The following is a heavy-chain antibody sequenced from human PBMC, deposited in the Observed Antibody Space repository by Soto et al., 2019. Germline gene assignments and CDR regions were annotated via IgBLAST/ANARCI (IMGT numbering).Heavy chain of an antibody. D-gene: IGHD2-2*01. Sequence: PSETLSLTCTVSGGSISNYYWSWIRQTPGKGLEWIGFIDYSGRTDHKPSLKSRVTISIDTSMKQFSLELSSVTAADTAVYYCARGQPKTAPGSWFDTWGQGPLVPVSS. J-gene: IGHJ5*02. CDR3: ARGQPKTAPGSWFDT. CDR1: GGSISNYY. V-gene: IGHV4-59*01. CDR2: IDYSGRT.